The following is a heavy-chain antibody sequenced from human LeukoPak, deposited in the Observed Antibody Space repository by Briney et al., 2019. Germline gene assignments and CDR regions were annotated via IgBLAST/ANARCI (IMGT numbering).Heavy chain of an antibody. V-gene: IGHV4-59*01. CDR2: IYYSGST. CDR3: ARGPRYDSSGYLHYYYYMDV. D-gene: IGHD3-22*01. CDR1: GGSISSYY. Sequence: SETLSLTCTVSGGSISSYYWSWIRQPPGKGLEWIGYIYYSGSTNYNPSLKSRVTISVDTSKNQFSLKLSSVTAADTAVYYCARGPRYDSSGYLHYYYYMDVWGKGTTVTASS. J-gene: IGHJ6*03.